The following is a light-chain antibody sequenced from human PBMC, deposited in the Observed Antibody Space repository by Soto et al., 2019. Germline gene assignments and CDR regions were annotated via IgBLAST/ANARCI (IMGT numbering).Light chain of an antibody. Sequence: EIVLTQSPGTLSVSPGERANLSCRASQTISSNYLAGYQQKPGQAPSLLIYGASSRATGIPDRFSGSGSGTDFTITISRLEPEDSAIYYCQQYVSWTFGQGTKVEIK. CDR3: QQYVSWT. CDR2: GAS. CDR1: QTISSNY. V-gene: IGKV3-20*01. J-gene: IGKJ1*01.